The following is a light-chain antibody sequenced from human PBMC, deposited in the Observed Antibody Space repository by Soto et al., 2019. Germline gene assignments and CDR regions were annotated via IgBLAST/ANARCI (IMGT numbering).Light chain of an antibody. CDR3: QQVNIFPIT. CDR1: QGINNW. V-gene: IGKV1-12*01. Sequence: DIQMTQSPSSVSASVGDRVTITCRASQGINNWLAWYQQKPGKAPKLLIYEASNLQTGVPSRFSGSGSGTDFTLTISSLQPEDFATYYCQQVNIFPITIGQGTRLEIK. CDR2: EAS. J-gene: IGKJ5*01.